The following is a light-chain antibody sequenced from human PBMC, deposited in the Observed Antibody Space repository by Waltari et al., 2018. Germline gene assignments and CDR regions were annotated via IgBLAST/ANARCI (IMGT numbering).Light chain of an antibody. CDR1: QSVTSIS. J-gene: IGKJ4*01. V-gene: IGKV3-20*01. Sequence: EIVLTQSPGTLSLSPGERATLSCSASQSVTSISVTRYQQKLGQAPRILIYGTSSRATGTPDRFRGRGSRKDFTLTISRPQPEELAVYSLQPYHGEVVTFGGGT. CDR2: GTS. CDR3: QPYHGEVVT.